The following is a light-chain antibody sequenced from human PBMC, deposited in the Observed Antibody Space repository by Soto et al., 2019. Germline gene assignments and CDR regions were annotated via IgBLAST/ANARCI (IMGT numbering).Light chain of an antibody. J-gene: IGKJ2*01. CDR2: GAS. V-gene: IGKV3-15*01. CDR3: QHYNNWPPMYT. CDR1: QSVSTT. Sequence: EIVMTQSPATLSVSPGERATLSCRASQSVSTTLAWYQHKPGQAPRLIIYGASTRATGIPARFSGSGSGTKFTHTITSLQSEDFAVYYCQHYNNWPPMYTFGQGTKLEN.